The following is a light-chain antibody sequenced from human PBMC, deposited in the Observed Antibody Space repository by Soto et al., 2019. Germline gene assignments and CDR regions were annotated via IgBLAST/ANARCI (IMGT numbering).Light chain of an antibody. CDR2: AAS. CDR3: QKYTSAPYT. Sequence: DVQMTQSPSSLSASVGDRVTITCRASRAISSSLAWYQQNQGKVPKLLIYAASTLHAGVQSRFRGSGSGTFFKRPINSLQAEAVATYYYQKYTSAPYTFGQATRLE. CDR1: RAISSS. J-gene: IGKJ2*01. V-gene: IGKV1-27*01.